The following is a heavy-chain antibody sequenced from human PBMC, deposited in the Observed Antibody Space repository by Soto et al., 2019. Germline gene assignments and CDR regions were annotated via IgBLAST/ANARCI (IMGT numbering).Heavy chain of an antibody. J-gene: IGHJ4*02. Sequence: PGGSLRLSCAASGFTFSTAWMNWVRQAPGKGLEWVGRIKSKTDGGTTDYAAPVKGRFTISRDDSKNTLYLQMNSLKTEDTAVYYCTSFTPLGYYYDSSGYYPYPIDYWGQGTLVTVSS. CDR2: IKSKTDGGTT. D-gene: IGHD3-22*01. CDR3: TSFTPLGYYYDSSGYYPYPIDY. V-gene: IGHV3-15*07. CDR1: GFTFSTAW.